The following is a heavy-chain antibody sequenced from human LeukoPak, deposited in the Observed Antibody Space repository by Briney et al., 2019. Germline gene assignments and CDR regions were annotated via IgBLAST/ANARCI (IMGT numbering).Heavy chain of an antibody. CDR2: INHSGST. Sequence: SETLSLTCAVYGGSFSGYYWSWIRQPPGKGLEWIGEINHSGSTNYNPSLKSRVTISVDTSKNQFPLKLSSVTAADTAVYYCARPYPENDSTSCPFDYWGQGTLVTVSS. CDR3: ARPYPENDSTSCPFDY. CDR1: GGSFSGYY. V-gene: IGHV4-34*01. J-gene: IGHJ4*02. D-gene: IGHD2-2*01.